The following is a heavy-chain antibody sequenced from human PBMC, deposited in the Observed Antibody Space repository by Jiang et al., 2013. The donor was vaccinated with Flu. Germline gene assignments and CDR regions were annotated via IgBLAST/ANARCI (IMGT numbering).Heavy chain of an antibody. D-gene: IGHD4-17*01. CDR1: GFIVSSNY. V-gene: IGHV3-53*01. CDR2: IYTGGST. CDR3: ARVDYGDYIGYLDY. Sequence: QLVESGGGLIQPGGSLRPSCAASGFIVSSNYMSWVRQAPGKGLEWVSLIYTGGSTYYADSVKGRFTISRDNSKNTLYLQMNSLRADDTAVYYCARVDYGDYIGYLDYWGQGTLVTVSS. J-gene: IGHJ4*02.